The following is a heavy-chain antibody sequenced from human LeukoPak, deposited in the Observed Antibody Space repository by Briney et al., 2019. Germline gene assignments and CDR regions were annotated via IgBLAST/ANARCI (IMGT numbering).Heavy chain of an antibody. CDR3: AKYGPQDSGSSHFDY. CDR2: ITNGGGTT. Sequence: GGSLRLSCAASGFTFGSYAMSWVRQTPGKSLEWVSIITNGGGTTYYADSVRARFTISRDNSKNMLYLQMNSLRAEDTAIYYCAKYGPQDSGSSHFDYWAREPWSPSPQ. D-gene: IGHD1-26*01. V-gene: IGHV3-23*01. J-gene: IGHJ4*02. CDR1: GFTFGSYA.